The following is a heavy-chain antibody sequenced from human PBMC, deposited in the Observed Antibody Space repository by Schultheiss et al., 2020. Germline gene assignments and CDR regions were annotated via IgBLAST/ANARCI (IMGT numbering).Heavy chain of an antibody. D-gene: IGHD3-10*01. Sequence: RKGLEWVSYISSSGSTIYYADSVKGRFTISRDNSKNTLYLQMNSLRAEDTAVYYCAKVQVGGKLLWFGELSTDYWGQGTLVTVSS. J-gene: IGHJ4*02. CDR3: AKVQVGGKLLWFGELSTDY. CDR2: ISSSGSTI. V-gene: IGHV3-48*01.